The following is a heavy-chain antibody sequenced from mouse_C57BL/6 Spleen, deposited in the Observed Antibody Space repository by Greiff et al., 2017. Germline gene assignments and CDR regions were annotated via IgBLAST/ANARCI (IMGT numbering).Heavy chain of an antibody. V-gene: IGHV1-4*01. CDR1: GYTFTSYT. J-gene: IGHJ4*01. Sequence: VQLQQSGAELARPGASVKMSCKASGYTFTSYTMHWVKQRPGQGLEWIGYINTSSGYTKYNQKFKDKATLTADKSSNTAYMQLSSLTSEDSAVYYGANIYCFPTGNYAMDYWGQGTSVTVSS. CDR3: ANIYCFPTGNYAMDY. CDR2: INTSSGYT. D-gene: IGHD2-3*01.